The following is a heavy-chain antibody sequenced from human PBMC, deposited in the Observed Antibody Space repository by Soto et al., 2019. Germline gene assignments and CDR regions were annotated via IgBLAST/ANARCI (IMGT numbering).Heavy chain of an antibody. CDR1: GGSFSGYY. J-gene: IGHJ4*02. CDR2: INHSGST. V-gene: IGHV4-34*01. CDR3: VGLSSRWYIYY. D-gene: IGHD6-13*01. Sequence: QVQLQQWGAGLLKPSETLSLTCAVYGGSFSGYYWSWIRQAPGKELEWIGEINHSGSTNYNPSLKSPVTISVDTAKNQLSLKLSSVTAASTAVYYCVGLSSRWYIYYWGQGTLVTVSS.